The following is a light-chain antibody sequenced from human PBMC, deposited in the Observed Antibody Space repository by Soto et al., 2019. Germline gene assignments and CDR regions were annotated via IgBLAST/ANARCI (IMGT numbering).Light chain of an antibody. CDR2: DVS. J-gene: IGLJ2*01. CDR1: SSDVGGYNY. CDR3: SSYTSSSVV. V-gene: IGLV2-14*03. Sequence: QSALTRPASVSGSPGQSITISCTGTSSDVGGYNYVSWYQQHPGKVPKLMIYDVSNRPSGVSNRFSGSKSGNTASLTISGLQADDEADYYCSSYTSSSVVFGGGTKLTVL.